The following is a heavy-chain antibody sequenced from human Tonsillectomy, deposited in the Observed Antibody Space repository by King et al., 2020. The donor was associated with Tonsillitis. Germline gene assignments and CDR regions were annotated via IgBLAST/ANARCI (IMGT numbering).Heavy chain of an antibody. CDR1: GGTFSSYA. V-gene: IGHV1-69*01. CDR2: IIPIFDTR. J-gene: IGHJ5*02. CDR3: ARGGMDRNWFDP. Sequence: QLVQSGAEVKKPGSSVKVSCKASGGTFSSYAISWVRQAPGQGLEWMGGIIPIFDTRNYAQKFRERVTISAEESTSTVYMEMRSLKSEDAAVYYCARGGMDRNWFDPWGQGTLVTVS. D-gene: IGHD2-2*03.